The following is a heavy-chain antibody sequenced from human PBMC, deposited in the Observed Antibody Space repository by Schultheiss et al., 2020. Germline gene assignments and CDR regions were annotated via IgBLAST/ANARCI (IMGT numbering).Heavy chain of an antibody. V-gene: IGHV1-18*01. CDR3: ARELRFLEWSKRYNWFDP. J-gene: IGHJ5*02. CDR2: ISAYNGNT. Sequence: ASVKVSCKASGYTFTSYGISWVRQAPGQGLEWMRWISAYNGNTNYAQKLQGRVTMTTDTSTSTAYMELRSLRSDDTAVYYCARELRFLEWSKRYNWFDPWGQGNLLKVSS. CDR1: GYTFTSYG. D-gene: IGHD3-3*01.